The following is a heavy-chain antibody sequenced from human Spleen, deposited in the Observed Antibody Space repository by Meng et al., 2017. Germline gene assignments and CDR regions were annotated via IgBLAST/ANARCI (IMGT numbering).Heavy chain of an antibody. CDR1: GYNFPDYY. Sequence: ASVKVSCKPSGYNFPDYYIHWVRRAPGQGLEWMGRINPKSGDTHYAQKFQGRDIMTTDTSISTAYMELSGLTYVDTAVYYCASPLVTSGDYFDFWGQGTLVTVSS. J-gene: IGHJ4*02. D-gene: IGHD1-26*01. CDR2: INPKSGDT. CDR3: ASPLVTSGDYFDF. V-gene: IGHV1-2*06.